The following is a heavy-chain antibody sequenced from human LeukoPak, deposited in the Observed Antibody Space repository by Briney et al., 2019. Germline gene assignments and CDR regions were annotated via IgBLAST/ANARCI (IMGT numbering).Heavy chain of an antibody. CDR2: IIPIFGTA. V-gene: IGHV1-69*06. CDR1: GYTFTSYA. J-gene: IGHJ3*02. CDR3: ARGWATIFGVVIIGGTDAFDI. Sequence: SVKVSCKASGYTFTSYAISWVRQAPGQGLEWMGGIIPIFGTANYAQKFQGRVTITADKSTSTAYMELSSLRSEDTAVYYCARGWATIFGVVIIGGTDAFDIWGQGTMVTVSS. D-gene: IGHD3-3*01.